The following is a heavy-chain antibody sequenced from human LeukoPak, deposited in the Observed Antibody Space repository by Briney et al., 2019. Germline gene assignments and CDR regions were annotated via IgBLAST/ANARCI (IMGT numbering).Heavy chain of an antibody. CDR3: ARGPDSSGYYYFDY. V-gene: IGHV4-30-4*01. D-gene: IGHD3-22*01. Sequence: SRTLSLTCTVSGGSISSGDYYWSWIRQPPGKGLEWIGYIYHSGSTYYNPSLKSRVIISVDTSKNQFSLKLSSVTAADTAVYYCARGPDSSGYYYFDYWGQGTLVTVAS. CDR2: IYHSGST. J-gene: IGHJ4*02. CDR1: GGSISSGDYY.